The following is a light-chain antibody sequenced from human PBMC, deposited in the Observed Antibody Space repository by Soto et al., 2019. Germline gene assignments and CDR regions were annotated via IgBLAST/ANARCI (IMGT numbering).Light chain of an antibody. Sequence: QSALTQPASVSGSPGQSITISCTGTSSDVGGYNYVSWYQQHPGKAPKLMIYGVSNRPSGVSNRFSGSKSGNTASLTISGLQAEDEADYYCSSKTSSTILYVFGTGTKVTVL. J-gene: IGLJ1*01. V-gene: IGLV2-14*01. CDR3: SSKTSSTILYV. CDR1: SSDVGGYNY. CDR2: GVS.